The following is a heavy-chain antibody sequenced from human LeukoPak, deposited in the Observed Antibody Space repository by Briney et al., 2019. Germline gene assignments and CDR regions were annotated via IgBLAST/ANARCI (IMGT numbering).Heavy chain of an antibody. CDR3: ARGYYDSSGSYYFDY. CDR1: GFTFGSYE. V-gene: IGHV3-48*03. CDR2: ISSSGDTV. D-gene: IGHD3-22*01. J-gene: IGHJ4*02. Sequence: PGGSLRLSCAVSGFTFGSYEMNWVRQAPGKGLEWVSYISSSGDTVYYPDSVKGRFTISRDNSKNTLYLQMNSLRAEDTAVYYCARGYYDSSGSYYFDYWGQGTLVTVSS.